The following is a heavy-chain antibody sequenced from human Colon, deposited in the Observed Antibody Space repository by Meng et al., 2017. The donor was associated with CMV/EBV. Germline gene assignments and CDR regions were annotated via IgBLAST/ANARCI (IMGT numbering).Heavy chain of an antibody. CDR2: IYNDGSNE. CDR3: ARPLKASYSSGWSTTLEY. D-gene: IGHD3-22*01. V-gene: IGHV3-74*01. Sequence: GESLKISCAISEFSLSTYCIHWVRQVPGKGLVWVARIYNDGSNEKYADSVKGRVTIFRDNAKNSFFLHMNSLRGEDSAMYYCARPLKASYSSGWSTTLEYWGQGTLVTVSS. J-gene: IGHJ4*02. CDR1: EFSLSTYC.